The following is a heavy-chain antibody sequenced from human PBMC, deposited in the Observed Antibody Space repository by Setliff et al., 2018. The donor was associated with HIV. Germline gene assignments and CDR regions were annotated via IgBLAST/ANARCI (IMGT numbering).Heavy chain of an antibody. CDR2: IYHRGGT. Sequence: SETLSLTCTVSGDSILNPSSWWGWFRRPPGKGLEWLGSIYHRGGTFDNPSLKSRVTVSIDTSTNQFSLKLSSVTAADTAVYFCARKVGGDFDYWGQGTLVTVSS. D-gene: IGHD2-2*01. J-gene: IGHJ4*02. CDR3: ARKVGGDFDY. CDR1: GDSILNPSSW. V-gene: IGHV4-39*01.